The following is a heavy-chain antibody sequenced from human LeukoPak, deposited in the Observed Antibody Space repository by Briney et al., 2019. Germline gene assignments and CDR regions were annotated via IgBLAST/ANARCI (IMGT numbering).Heavy chain of an antibody. V-gene: IGHV4-39*07. J-gene: IGHJ6*03. Sequence: PSETLSLTCSVSGGSISSNDYYWGWIRQPPGKGLEWIGSIYYSGSTYYNPSLKSRVTISVDTSKNQFSLKLSSVTAADTAVYYCARGIGYYYYMDVWGKGTTVTVSS. CDR2: IYYSGST. CDR3: ARGIGYYYYMDV. CDR1: GGSISSNDYY. D-gene: IGHD2-21*01.